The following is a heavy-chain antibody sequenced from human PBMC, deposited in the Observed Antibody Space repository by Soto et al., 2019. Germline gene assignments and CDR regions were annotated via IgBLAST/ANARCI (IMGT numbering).Heavy chain of an antibody. J-gene: IGHJ6*02. CDR2: IYYSGST. CDR3: ARGISGSSQDYYYYGMDG. D-gene: IGHD3-10*01. V-gene: IGHV4-59*01. Sequence: SETLSLTCTVSGGSISSYYWSWIRRPPGKGLEWIGYIYYSGSTNYNPSLKSRVTISVDTSKNQFSLKLSSVTAADTAVYYCARGISGSSQDYYYYGMDGWGQGTTVTVSS. CDR1: GGSISSYY.